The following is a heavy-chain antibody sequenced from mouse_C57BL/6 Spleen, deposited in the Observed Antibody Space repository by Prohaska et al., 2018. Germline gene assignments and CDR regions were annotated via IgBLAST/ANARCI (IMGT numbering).Heavy chain of an antibody. Sequence: HGKSLEWIGDINPNNGGTIYNQKFKGKATLTVDKSSSTAYMELRSLTSEDTAVYYCASNSNGHYYAMDYWGQGTSVTVSS. V-gene: IGHV1-18*01. CDR2: INPNNGGT. D-gene: IGHD2-5*01. CDR3: ASNSNGHYYAMDY. J-gene: IGHJ4*01.